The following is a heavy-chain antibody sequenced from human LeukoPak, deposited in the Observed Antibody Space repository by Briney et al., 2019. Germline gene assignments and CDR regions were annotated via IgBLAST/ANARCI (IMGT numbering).Heavy chain of an antibody. V-gene: IGHV3-23*01. D-gene: IGHD6-19*01. CDR2: INHLGHT. CDR3: ARDHGSQDSGAWYVFDY. J-gene: IGHJ4*02. Sequence: GVSLRLSCAACGFTFNHYAMSWVRQAPGEGLEWVSGINHLGHTFYADSVKGRFTISRDNSQNTLFLQMNSLRADDTAEYFCARDHGSQDSGAWYVFDYWGRGTLVTVSS. CDR1: GFTFNHYA.